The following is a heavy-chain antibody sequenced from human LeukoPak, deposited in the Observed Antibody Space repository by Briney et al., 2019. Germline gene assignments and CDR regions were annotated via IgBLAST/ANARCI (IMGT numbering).Heavy chain of an antibody. D-gene: IGHD2-21*01. J-gene: IGHJ5*02. CDR1: GFTFSSFG. V-gene: IGHV3-23*01. CDR2: ISDNGGSI. Sequence: GSLRLSCAASGFTFSSFGMTWVRQAPGKGLEWVSAISDNGGSIFYADSVKGRFTISRDNSKNSLYLQMSSLRADDTAVYYCVKIAPDLPWGQGTLVTVS. CDR3: VKIAPDLP.